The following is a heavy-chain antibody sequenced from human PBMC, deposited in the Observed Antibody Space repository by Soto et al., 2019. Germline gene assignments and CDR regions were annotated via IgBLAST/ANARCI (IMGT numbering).Heavy chain of an antibody. J-gene: IGHJ5*02. Sequence: ASESLSLACSVSVRSVSEINSYWGWIPQTPGEGLEWIGTIHHTGSTYYNPSLKSRVIISLDTSKNQFSLKLSSVTAADTALYYCARPEGGYGSGYSWFDPWGQGTRVTVSS. CDR3: ARPEGGYGSGYSWFDP. CDR2: IHHTGST. V-gene: IGHV4-39*01. D-gene: IGHD5-12*01. CDR1: VRSVSEINSY.